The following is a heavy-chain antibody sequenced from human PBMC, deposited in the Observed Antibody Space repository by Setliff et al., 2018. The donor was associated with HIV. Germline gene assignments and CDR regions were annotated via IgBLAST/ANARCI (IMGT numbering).Heavy chain of an antibody. CDR2: IIPIFGEA. V-gene: IGHV1-69*13. Sequence: SVKVSCKASGGTFNSFALNWVRQAPGQGLEWIGKIIPIFGEANYAQKFQGRVTITADESASTAYMELSSLRTEDTAVYYCTRHRVVPAALNWFDPWGQGTLVTVSS. CDR1: GGTFNSFA. J-gene: IGHJ5*02. CDR3: TRHRVVPAALNWFDP. D-gene: IGHD2-2*01.